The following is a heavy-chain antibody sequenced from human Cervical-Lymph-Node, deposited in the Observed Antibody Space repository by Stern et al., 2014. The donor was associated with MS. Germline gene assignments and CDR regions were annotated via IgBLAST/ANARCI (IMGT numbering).Heavy chain of an antibody. V-gene: IGHV5-51*01. CDR3: GRFSDYLLIDH. D-gene: IGHD2/OR15-2a*01. CDR2: IYPGDSDT. Sequence: EVQLVQSAAEVKKSGESLKISCKASGYSLSNYWIGWVRQMPGKGLEWMGIIYPGDSDTRYSPSFQGQVTISADKSSSTAYLHWSSLKASDTAMYYCGRFSDYLLIDHWGQGTLVTVSS. J-gene: IGHJ4*02. CDR1: GYSLSNYW.